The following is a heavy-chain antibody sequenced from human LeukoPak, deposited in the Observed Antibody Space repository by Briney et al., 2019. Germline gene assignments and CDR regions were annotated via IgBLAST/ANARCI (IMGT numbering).Heavy chain of an antibody. V-gene: IGHV3-74*01. CDR1: GFTFSSYW. D-gene: IGHD6-6*01. CDR3: ARGSSSSNRNAMDV. J-gene: IGHJ6*02. CDR2: INSDGSST. Sequence: GGSLRLSCAASGFTFSSYWMHWVRQGPGKGLVWVSRINSDGSSTTYADSVKGRFTISRDNAKNTLYLQMNSLRAEDTAVYYCARGSSSSNRNAMDVWGQGTTVTVSS.